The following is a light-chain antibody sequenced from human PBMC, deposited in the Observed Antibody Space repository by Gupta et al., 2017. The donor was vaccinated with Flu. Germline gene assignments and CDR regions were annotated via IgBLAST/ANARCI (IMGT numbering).Light chain of an antibody. CDR1: QSVSSY. Sequence: EIVLTQSPATLSLSPGERATLSCRASQSVSSYLAWYQQKPGQAPRLLIYDASNRATGIPARFSGSGSGTEFTLTISSLEPEDFAVYYCLHRSNWPITFGGGTKVEIK. CDR3: LHRSNWPIT. CDR2: DAS. V-gene: IGKV3-11*01. J-gene: IGKJ4*01.